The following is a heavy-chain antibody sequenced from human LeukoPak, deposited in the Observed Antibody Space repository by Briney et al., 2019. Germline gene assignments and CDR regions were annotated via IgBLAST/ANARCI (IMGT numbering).Heavy chain of an antibody. CDR2: ISSSGSTI. V-gene: IGHV3-48*04. CDR3: ARGDYGDYARVDY. Sequence: GGSLRLSCAASGFTFSSYSMNWVRQAPGKGLEWVSYISSSGSTIYYADSVKGRFTISRDNAKNSLYLQMNSLRAEDTAVYYCARGDYGDYARVDYWGQGTLVTVSS. J-gene: IGHJ4*02. D-gene: IGHD4-17*01. CDR1: GFTFSSYS.